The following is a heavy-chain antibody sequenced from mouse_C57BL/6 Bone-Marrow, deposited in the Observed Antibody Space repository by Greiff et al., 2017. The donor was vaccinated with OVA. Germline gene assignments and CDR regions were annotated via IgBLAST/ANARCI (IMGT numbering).Heavy chain of an antibody. CDR1: GYTFTDYN. CDR2: INPNNGGT. CDR3: ARGNYYGSLDY. J-gene: IGHJ2*01. V-gene: IGHV1-18*01. Sequence: VQLKESGPELVKPGASVKIPCKASGYTFTDYNMDWVKQSHGKSLEWIGDINPNNGGTIYNQKFKGKATLTVDKSSSTAYMELRSLTSEDTAVYDCARGNYYGSLDYWGQGTTLTVSS. D-gene: IGHD1-1*01.